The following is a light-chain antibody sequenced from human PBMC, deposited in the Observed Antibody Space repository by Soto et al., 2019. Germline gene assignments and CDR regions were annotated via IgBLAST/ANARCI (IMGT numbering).Light chain of an antibody. CDR3: QQYCSSPLIP. V-gene: IGKV3-20*01. Sequence: EIVLTQSPGTLSLSPGERATLSCRASQSVSSSYSAWYQQKPGQAPRLLIDAASSMATGIPDRFSGSGSATDFTLTISRLEPEDFAVYYCQQYCSSPLIPFGQGTRLEIK. CDR2: AAS. CDR1: QSVSSSY. J-gene: IGKJ5*01.